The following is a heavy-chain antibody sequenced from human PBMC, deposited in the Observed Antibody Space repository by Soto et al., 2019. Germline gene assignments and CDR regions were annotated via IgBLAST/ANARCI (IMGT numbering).Heavy chain of an antibody. V-gene: IGHV4-4*02. CDR2: IYRTGGT. CDR1: GGSFTSNNW. Sequence: SETLSLTCAVSGGSFTSNNWWTWVRQPPGQGLEWIGEIYRTGGTNYNPSLKSRVTISLDKSENQFSLKVTSLTAADTAVYYCASRDPGTSVDYWGQGTLVTGSS. CDR3: ASRDPGTSVDY. J-gene: IGHJ4*02. D-gene: IGHD1-7*01.